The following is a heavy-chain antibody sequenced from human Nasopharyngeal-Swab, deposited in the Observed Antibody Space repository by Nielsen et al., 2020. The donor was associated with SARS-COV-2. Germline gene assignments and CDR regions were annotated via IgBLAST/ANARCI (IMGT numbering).Heavy chain of an antibody. Sequence: SETLSLTCTVSGGSISSGGYYWSCIRQHPGKGLEWIGYIYYSWSTYYNPSLKSRVTISVDTSKNQFSLKLSSVTAADTAVYYCARARSSITIFGVVNHVDAFDIWGQGKMVTVYS. D-gene: IGHD3-3*01. J-gene: IGHJ3*02. CDR1: GGSISSGGYY. V-gene: IGHV4-31*03. CDR3: ARARSSITIFGVVNHVDAFDI. CDR2: IYYSWST.